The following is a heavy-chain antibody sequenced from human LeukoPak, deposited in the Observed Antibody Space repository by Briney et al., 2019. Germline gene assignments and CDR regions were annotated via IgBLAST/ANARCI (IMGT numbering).Heavy chain of an antibody. J-gene: IGHJ4*02. CDR3: ARDQGITMVRGVIITGYYFDY. CDR2: INHSGST. V-gene: IGHV4-34*01. D-gene: IGHD3-10*01. CDR1: GGSFSGYY. Sequence: SETLSLTCAVYGGSFSGYYWSWIRQPPGKGLEWIGEINHSGSTNYNPSLKSRVTISVDTSKNQFSLKLSSVTAADTAVYYCARDQGITMVRGVIITGYYFDYWGQGTLVTVSS.